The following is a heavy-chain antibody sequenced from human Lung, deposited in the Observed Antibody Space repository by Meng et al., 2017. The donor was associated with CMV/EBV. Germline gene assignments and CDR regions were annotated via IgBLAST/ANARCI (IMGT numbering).Heavy chain of an antibody. CDR1: GGSFSGYY. CDR2: INHSGST. CDR3: ARRGRATVGY. D-gene: IGHD1-26*01. V-gene: IGHV4-34*01. J-gene: IGHJ4*02. Sequence: LSCAVYGGSFSGYYWSWIRQPPGKGLEWIGEINHSGSTNYNPSLKSRVTISVDTSKNQFSLKLSSVTAADTAVYYCARRGRATVGYWGQGRLVTVSS.